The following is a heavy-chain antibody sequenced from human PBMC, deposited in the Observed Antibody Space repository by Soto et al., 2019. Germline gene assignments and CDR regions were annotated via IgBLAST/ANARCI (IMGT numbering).Heavy chain of an antibody. CDR1: GFTLSSCV. D-gene: IGHD3-22*01. V-gene: IGHV3-23*01. CDR2: IDVGGGGT. Sequence: ELQLLESGGGLVQPGGSLRLSCAASGFTLSSCVMSWVRQAPGKGLEWVSGIDVGGGGTYYADSVKGRFTISRDNSKNSLYLQMNSLRDEDTAVYYCARDRRRFDSSGYYAQFSSHWGQGTLVTVSS. CDR3: ARDRRRFDSSGYYAQFSSH. J-gene: IGHJ4*02.